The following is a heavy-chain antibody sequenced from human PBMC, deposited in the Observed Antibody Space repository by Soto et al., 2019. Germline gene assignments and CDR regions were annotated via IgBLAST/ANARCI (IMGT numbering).Heavy chain of an antibody. CDR1: GFTFSSYS. V-gene: IGHV3-21*01. CDR3: AIDFGNSITSPYGMDV. CDR2: ISSSSSYI. D-gene: IGHD5-12*01. J-gene: IGHJ6*02. Sequence: GGSLRLSCAASGFTFSSYSMNWVRQAPGKGLEWVSSISSSSSYIYYADSVKGRFTISRDNAKNSLYLQMNSLRAEDTAVCYCAIDFGNSITSPYGMDVWGQGTTVTVSS.